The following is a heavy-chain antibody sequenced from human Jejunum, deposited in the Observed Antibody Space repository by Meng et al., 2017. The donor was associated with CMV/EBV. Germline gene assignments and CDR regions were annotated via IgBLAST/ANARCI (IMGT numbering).Heavy chain of an antibody. Sequence: FSFSNDAMHGVRQAPGKGLEWLAIMSFDGINKYYADSVKGRFTISRDNSKNTLYLQMNSLRVEDTAVYYCARDIYEVVVAGLDVWGQGTTVTVSS. CDR1: FSFSNDA. D-gene: IGHD2-15*01. J-gene: IGHJ6*02. CDR2: MSFDGINK. CDR3: ARDIYEVVVAGLDV. V-gene: IGHV3-30*04.